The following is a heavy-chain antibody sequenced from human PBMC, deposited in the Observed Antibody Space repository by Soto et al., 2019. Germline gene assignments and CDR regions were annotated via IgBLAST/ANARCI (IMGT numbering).Heavy chain of an antibody. D-gene: IGHD3-22*01. Sequence: ASETLSLTCTVSGGSISSYYWSWIRQPAGKGLEWIGRIYTSGSTNYNPSLKSRVTMSVDTSKNQFSLKLSSVTAADTAVYYCASERGDDSSGYYLDYWGQGTLVTVSS. CDR1: GGSISSYY. CDR2: IYTSGST. J-gene: IGHJ4*02. V-gene: IGHV4-4*07. CDR3: ASERGDDSSGYYLDY.